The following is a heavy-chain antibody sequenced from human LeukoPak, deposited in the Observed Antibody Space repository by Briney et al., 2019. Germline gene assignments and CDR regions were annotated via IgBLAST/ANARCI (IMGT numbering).Heavy chain of an antibody. J-gene: IGHJ6*03. CDR1: GGSFSGYY. V-gene: IGHV4-34*01. D-gene: IGHD5-18*01. CDR3: ARGSRKRGYSYGYPYYYYYYMDV. Sequence: PSETLSLTCAVYGGSFSGYYWSWIRQPPGKGLEWIGEINHSGSTNYNPSLKSRVTISVDTSKNQFSLKLSSVTAADTAVYYCARGSRKRGYSYGYPYYYYYYMDVWGKGTTVTVSS. CDR2: INHSGST.